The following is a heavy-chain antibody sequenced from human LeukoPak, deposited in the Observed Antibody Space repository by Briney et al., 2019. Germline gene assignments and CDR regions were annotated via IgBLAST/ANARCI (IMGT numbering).Heavy chain of an antibody. V-gene: IGHV4-39*01. J-gene: IGHJ4*02. CDR2: IYYSGST. Sequence: LRLSCAASGFTFSDYYMSWIRQAPGKGLEWIGSIYYSGSTYYNPSLKSRVTISVDTSKNQFSLKLSSVTAADTAVYYCARLPPRSGSYYKALDYWGQGTLVTVSS. CDR3: ARLPPRSGSYYKALDY. CDR1: GFTFSDYY. D-gene: IGHD3-10*01.